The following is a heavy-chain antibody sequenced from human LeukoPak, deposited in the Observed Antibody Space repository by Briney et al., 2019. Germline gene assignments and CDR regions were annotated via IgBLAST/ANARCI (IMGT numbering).Heavy chain of an antibody. CDR3: ARHMGGGLDY. V-gene: IGHV4-39*01. Sequence: PSETLSLTCTVSNGSISSSTYYWGWLRQPPEKGLEWIGTIYYSGSTYYNPSLKSRVTISVDTSKNQSSLKLSSMTAADTAVYYCARHMGGGLDYWGQGTLVTVSS. D-gene: IGHD3-10*01. CDR2: IYYSGST. CDR1: NGSISSSTYY. J-gene: IGHJ4*02.